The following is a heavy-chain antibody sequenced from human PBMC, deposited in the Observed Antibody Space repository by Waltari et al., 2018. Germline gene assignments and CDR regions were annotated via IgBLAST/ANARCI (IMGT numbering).Heavy chain of an antibody. D-gene: IGHD3-3*01. J-gene: IGHJ4*02. CDR1: GYTFPSYG. V-gene: IGHV1-18*01. Sequence: QVQLVQSGAEVKKPGASVKVSCKASGYTFPSYGISWVRQAPGQGLEWMGWISAYNGNTNYAQKLQGRVTMTTDTSTSTAYMELRSLRSDDTAVYYCARVRGRFLEWLLYGDFDYWGQGTLVTVSS. CDR3: ARVRGRFLEWLLYGDFDY. CDR2: ISAYNGNT.